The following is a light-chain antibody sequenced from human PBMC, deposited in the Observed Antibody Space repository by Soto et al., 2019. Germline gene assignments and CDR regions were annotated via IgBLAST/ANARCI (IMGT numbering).Light chain of an antibody. CDR1: LFIANH. J-gene: IGKJ4*01. Sequence: IVVTQSPATLSVSPGERVTFSCKASLFIANHLAWYQHKPGQSPRLLIHAASTGAPGVPARFSGNWSGAEFTLTIDSLQSDDSAIYYCQQYYRWPVTFGGGTKVEIK. CDR3: QQYYRWPVT. CDR2: AAS. V-gene: IGKV3-15*01.